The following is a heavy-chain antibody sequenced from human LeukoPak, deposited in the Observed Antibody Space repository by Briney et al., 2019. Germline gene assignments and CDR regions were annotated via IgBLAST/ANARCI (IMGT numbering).Heavy chain of an antibody. J-gene: IGHJ4*02. D-gene: IGHD2-15*01. CDR3: ARDLGVASSGATSPFDY. CDR2: ISAYNGET. V-gene: IGHV1-18*01. Sequence: GASVKVSCKASGYTFTSFYIGWVRQAPGQGLEWVGWISAYNGETSYAQKLQDRVTMTTDTSTSTAYMELRSLRSDDTAVYYCARDLGVASSGATSPFDYWGQGTLVTVSS. CDR1: GYTFTSFY.